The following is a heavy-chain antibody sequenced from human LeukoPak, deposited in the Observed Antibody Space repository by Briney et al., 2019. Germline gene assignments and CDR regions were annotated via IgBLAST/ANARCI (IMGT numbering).Heavy chain of an antibody. CDR1: GGTFSSYV. Sequence: GWSVKVSCKASGGTFSSYVISSVRQAPGQGVEWMGGIIPIFGIANSTQTFRGGVTITTDESTSTAYVELSSLRSEDTAVYYCARGVKDIVVVPAGYYYYYMDVWGKRTTVSVCS. V-gene: IGHV1-69*05. CDR3: ARGVKDIVVVPAGYYYYYMDV. J-gene: IGHJ6*03. CDR2: IIPIFGIA. D-gene: IGHD2-2*01.